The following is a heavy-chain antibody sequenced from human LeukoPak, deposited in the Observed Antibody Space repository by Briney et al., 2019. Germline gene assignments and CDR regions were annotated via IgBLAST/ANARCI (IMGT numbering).Heavy chain of an antibody. CDR3: ARLSFLSESGYSSSWSYYYYYYMYV. V-gene: IGHV4-59*01. Sequence: SETLSLTCTVSGGSISSYYWSWIRQPPGKGLEWIGYIYYSGSTNYNPSLKSRVTISVDTSKNQFSLKLSSVTAADTAVYYCARLSFLSESGYSSSWSYYYYYYMYVWGKGTTVTVSS. D-gene: IGHD6-13*01. CDR2: IYYSGST. CDR1: GGSISSYY. J-gene: IGHJ6*03.